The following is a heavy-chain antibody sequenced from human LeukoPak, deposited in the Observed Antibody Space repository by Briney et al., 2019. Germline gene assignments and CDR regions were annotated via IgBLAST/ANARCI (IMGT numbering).Heavy chain of an antibody. Sequence: PGGSLRLSCAASGITLSHHGMDWVRQAPGKGLEWVAGIQYDGSIKFYLDSVKGRFTISRDNSKNTLDLQMNSLRFEDTAVYFCVQGGQYTRAYSDAFGLWGQGTMVTVSS. CDR2: IQYDGSIK. J-gene: IGHJ3*01. V-gene: IGHV3-30*03. D-gene: IGHD2-21*01. CDR1: GITLSHHG. CDR3: VQGGQYTRAYSDAFGL.